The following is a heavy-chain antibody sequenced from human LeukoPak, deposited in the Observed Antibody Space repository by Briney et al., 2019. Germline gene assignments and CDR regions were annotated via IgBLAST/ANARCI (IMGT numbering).Heavy chain of an antibody. Sequence: SQTLSLTCAISGDSVSSNSAAWNWIRQSPSRGLEWLGRTYYRSKWYNDYAVSVKSRITINPDTSKNQFSLQLNSVTPEDTAVCYCARDPISYDSSGYYYHSFDYWGQGTLVTVSS. CDR3: ARDPISYDSSGYYYHSFDY. CDR1: GDSVSSNSAA. CDR2: TYYRSKWYN. V-gene: IGHV6-1*01. J-gene: IGHJ4*02. D-gene: IGHD3-22*01.